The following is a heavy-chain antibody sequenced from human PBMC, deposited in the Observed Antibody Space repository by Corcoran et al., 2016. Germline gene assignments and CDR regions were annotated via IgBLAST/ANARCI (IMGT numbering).Heavy chain of an antibody. Sequence: QVQLQQWGAGLLKPSETLLLTCAVYGGSFSDHSWSWIRQPPGKGLEWIGEISHSGRTTYNPSLKSRITISADTSKKQFSLKLSSVSAADTAVYYCVRHRKSGWYFDLWGRGTLVTVSS. V-gene: IGHV4-34*01. CDR3: VRHRKSGWYFDL. CDR1: GGSFSDHS. CDR2: ISHSGRT. J-gene: IGHJ2*01. D-gene: IGHD3-10*01.